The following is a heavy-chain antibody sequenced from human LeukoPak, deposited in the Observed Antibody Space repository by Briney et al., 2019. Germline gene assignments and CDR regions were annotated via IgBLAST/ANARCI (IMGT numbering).Heavy chain of an antibody. CDR3: ARGRAFNYYYYYMDV. CDR1: GASIRSYY. J-gene: IGHJ6*03. V-gene: IGHV4-59*12. Sequence: SETLSLTCTVSGASIRSYYWSWIRQPPGKGLEWIGYISNSGSTDYNPSLKSRVTISVDTSKNQFSLKLSSVTAADTAVYYCARGRAFNYYYYYMDVWGKGTTVTVSS. CDR2: ISNSGST.